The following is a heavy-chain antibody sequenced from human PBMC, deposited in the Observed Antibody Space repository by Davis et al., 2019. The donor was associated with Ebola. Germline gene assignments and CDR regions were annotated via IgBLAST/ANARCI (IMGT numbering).Heavy chain of an antibody. CDR1: GFTFSSYG. J-gene: IGHJ4*02. CDR2: INGDGSST. Sequence: HTGGSLRLSCSASGFTFSSYGMHWVRQAPGKGLEWVSRINGDGSSTNYADSVKGRFTISRDNAKNTLYLQMNSLRAEDTAVYYCARGREDGYNWGLCNYWGQGTLVTVSS. D-gene: IGHD5-24*01. V-gene: IGHV3-74*01. CDR3: ARGREDGYNWGLCNY.